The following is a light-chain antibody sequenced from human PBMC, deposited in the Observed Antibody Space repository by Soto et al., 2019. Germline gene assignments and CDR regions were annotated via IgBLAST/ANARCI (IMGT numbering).Light chain of an antibody. V-gene: IGKV1-39*01. CDR1: QSISSY. CDR2: AAS. J-gene: IGKJ1*01. CDR3: QMSYSNHPT. Sequence: DIQMTQSPSSLSASVGDRVTITCRASQSISSYLNWYQQKPGKAPKLLIYAASSLPSGVPSRFSGSGSGTDFPLTISSLQPEGFGTYYRQMSYSNHPTVGQGTKL.